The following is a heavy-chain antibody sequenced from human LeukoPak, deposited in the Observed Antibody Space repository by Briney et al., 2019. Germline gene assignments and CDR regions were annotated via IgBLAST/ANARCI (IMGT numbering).Heavy chain of an antibody. CDR1: GLSLSTSRVC. J-gene: IGHJ4*02. CDR2: LDWDDDK. CDR3: ARGGYGSSTSCFDY. D-gene: IGHD2-2*01. Sequence: SGPALAKPTQTLSLTCTFSGLSLSTSRVCVSWIRQPPGKALEWLARLDWDDDKYYSTSLKPSPTISKDTSKIQVVLTMTNVDPEDTATYYCARGGYGSSTSCFDYWGQGTLVTVSS. V-gene: IGHV2-70*11.